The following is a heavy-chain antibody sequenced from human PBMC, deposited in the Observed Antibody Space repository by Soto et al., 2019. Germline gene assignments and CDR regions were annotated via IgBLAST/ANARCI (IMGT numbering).Heavy chain of an antibody. CDR2: ISYDGSNK. J-gene: IGHJ4*02. CDR1: GFTFSSYG. V-gene: IGHV3-30*18. D-gene: IGHD6-13*01. Sequence: GGSLRLSCAASGFTFSSYGMHWVRQAPGKGLEWVAVISYDGSNKYYADSVKGRFTISRDNSKNTLYLQMNSLRAEDTAVYYCAKGDPSWYYFDYWGQGTLVTVSS. CDR3: AKGDPSWYYFDY.